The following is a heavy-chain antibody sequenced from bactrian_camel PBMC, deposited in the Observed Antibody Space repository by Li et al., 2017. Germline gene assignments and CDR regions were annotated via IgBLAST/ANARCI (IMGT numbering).Heavy chain of an antibody. Sequence: HVQLVESGGGSVQAGGSLRLSCVVSGLTFVDYSLAWFRQAPGKGLEWVSSIASGGGSPDTYYSNSLKGRGIISRDNAKNTVYLQLNGLKTEDTAVYYCVKPNPDARGGFDHWGQGTQVTVS. CDR3: VKPNPDARGGFDH. J-gene: IGHJ4*01. V-gene: IGHV3S60*01. CDR1: GLTFVDYS. D-gene: IGHD1*01. CDR2: IASGGGSPDT.